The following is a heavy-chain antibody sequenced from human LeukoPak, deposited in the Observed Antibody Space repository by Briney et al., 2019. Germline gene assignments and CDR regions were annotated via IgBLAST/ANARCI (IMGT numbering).Heavy chain of an antibody. CDR2: IYYSGST. Sequence: PSETLSLTCTVSGGSISSSSYYWGWIRQPPGKGLEWIGSIYYSGSTYYNPSLKSRVTISVDTSKNQFSLKLSSVTAADTAVYYCARLTVTTGYYYYGMDVWGQGTTVTVSS. J-gene: IGHJ6*02. CDR3: ARLTVTTGYYYYGMDV. CDR1: GGSISSSSYY. D-gene: IGHD4-4*01. V-gene: IGHV4-39*01.